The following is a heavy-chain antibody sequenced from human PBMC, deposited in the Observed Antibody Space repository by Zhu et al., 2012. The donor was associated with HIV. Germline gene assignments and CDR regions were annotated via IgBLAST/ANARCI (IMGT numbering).Heavy chain of an antibody. CDR3: ARRPNFLMLVLYYYEVYYFDL. Sequence: QVQLQQWGAGLLKPSETLSLTCAVYGTSFSGYYWNWMRQSPGEGLEWIGEINQSETTNYNPSLKSRVTVSVDPSKNQFSLRLRSVTAADTAVYFCARRPNFLMLVLYYYEVYYFDLWSQATLVTVSS. CDR1: GTSFSGYY. CDR2: INQSETT. V-gene: IGHV4-34*02. J-gene: IGHJ2*01. D-gene: IGHD3-22*01.